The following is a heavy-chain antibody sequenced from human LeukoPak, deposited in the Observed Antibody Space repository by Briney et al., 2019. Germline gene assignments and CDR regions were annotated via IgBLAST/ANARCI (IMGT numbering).Heavy chain of an antibody. D-gene: IGHD6-13*01. CDR1: GGSISSYY. J-gene: IGHJ6*03. V-gene: IGHV4-4*09. Sequence: SETLSLTCSVSGGSISSYYWSWNRQPPGKGLEWIGYIYTSGSTNYNPSLKSRVTISVDTSKNQFSLKLSSVTAADTAVYYCARFGSSSWDYYYMDVWGKGTTVTVSS. CDR3: ARFGSSSWDYYYMDV. CDR2: IYTSGST.